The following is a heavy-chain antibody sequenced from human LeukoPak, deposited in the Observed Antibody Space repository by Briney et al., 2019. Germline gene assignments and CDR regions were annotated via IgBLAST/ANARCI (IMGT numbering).Heavy chain of an antibody. CDR2: ISSSSSYT. Sequence: PGGSLRLSCAASGFTFSDYYMSWIRQAPGKGLEWVSDISSSSSYTNYADSVKGRFTISRDNAKNSLYLQMNSLRAEDTAVYYCARDDHWGIAAAGVYYGMDVWGQGTTVTVSS. CDR3: ARDDHWGIAAAGVYYGMDV. D-gene: IGHD6-13*01. CDR1: GFTFSDYY. V-gene: IGHV3-11*05. J-gene: IGHJ6*02.